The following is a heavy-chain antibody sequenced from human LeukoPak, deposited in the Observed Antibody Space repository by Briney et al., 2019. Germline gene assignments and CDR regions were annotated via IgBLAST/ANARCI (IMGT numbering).Heavy chain of an antibody. CDR1: GGSFSGYY. D-gene: IGHD4-17*01. V-gene: IGHV4-34*01. CDR3: ARCYEDYGDYGNYKGDYYYMDV. Sequence: SETLSLTCAVYGGSFSGYYWRWIRQPPGKGLEWIGEINHSGSTNYNPSLKSRVTISVDTSKNQFSLKLSSVTAADTAAYYCARCYEDYGDYGNYKGDYYYMDVWGKGTTVTVSS. CDR2: INHSGST. J-gene: IGHJ6*03.